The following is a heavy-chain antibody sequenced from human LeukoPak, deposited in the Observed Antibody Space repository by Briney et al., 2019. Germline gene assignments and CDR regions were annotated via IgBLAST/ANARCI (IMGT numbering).Heavy chain of an antibody. CDR2: IRYDGSNK. D-gene: IGHD1-26*01. J-gene: IGHJ4*02. Sequence: GGSLRLSCAASGFTFSSYGMHWVRQAPGKGLEWVAFIRYDGSNKYYADSVKGRFTISRDNSKNTLYLQMNSLRAEDTAVYYCARKASGSYYDFDYWGQGTLVTVSS. V-gene: IGHV3-30*02. CDR3: ARKASGSYYDFDY. CDR1: GFTFSSYG.